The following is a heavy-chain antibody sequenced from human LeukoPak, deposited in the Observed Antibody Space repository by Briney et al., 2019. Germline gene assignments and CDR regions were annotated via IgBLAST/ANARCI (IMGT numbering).Heavy chain of an antibody. CDR3: VRSYSSGFFDY. V-gene: IGHV4-59*01. CDR2: IYYSGST. Sequence: SETLSLTCIVSGGSISSYYWSWIRQPPGKGLEWIGYIYYSGSTNYNPSLKSRVTISVDTSKNQFSLKLISVTSADTAVYYCVRSYSSGFFDYWGQGTLVTVSS. J-gene: IGHJ4*02. D-gene: IGHD6-25*01. CDR1: GGSISSYY.